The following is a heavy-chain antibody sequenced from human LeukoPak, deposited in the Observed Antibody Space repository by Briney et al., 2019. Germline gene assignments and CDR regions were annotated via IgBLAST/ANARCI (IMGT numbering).Heavy chain of an antibody. CDR2: IKSKSDGGTT. D-gene: IGHD6-19*01. J-gene: IGHJ6*02. CDR1: GFTFSNAW. Sequence: PGGSLRLSCAASGFTFSNAWMSWVRQAPGKGLEWVGRIKSKSDGGTTDYAAPVKGRFTISRDDSKNTLYLQMNSLKTEDTAVYYCTTDPLLAGRASYYYGMDVWGQGTTVTVSS. V-gene: IGHV3-15*01. CDR3: TTDPLLAGRASYYYGMDV.